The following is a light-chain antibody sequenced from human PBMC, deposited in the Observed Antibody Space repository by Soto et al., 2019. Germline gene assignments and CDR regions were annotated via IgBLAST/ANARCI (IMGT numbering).Light chain of an antibody. CDR3: NSYTSSSTLDVI. Sequence: QSALTQPASVSGSPGQSITISCTGTTSDVGGYDYVSWYQQHPGKAPKLMIYEVKKRPSGVSNRFSGSKSGNTASLTISGLQAEDEADYYCNSYTSSSTLDVIFGGGTKLTVL. V-gene: IGLV2-14*01. J-gene: IGLJ2*01. CDR1: TSDVGGYDY. CDR2: EVK.